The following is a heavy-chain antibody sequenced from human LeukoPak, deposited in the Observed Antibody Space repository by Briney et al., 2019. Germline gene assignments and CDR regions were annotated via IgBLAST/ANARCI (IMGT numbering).Heavy chain of an antibody. V-gene: IGHV3-21*04. CDR3: ARDYYDSSGYYYNPNWFDP. J-gene: IGHJ5*02. Sequence: GGSLRLSCTASGFTFSSYSMNWVRQAPGKGLEWVSSITTSSIYIYYADSVKGRFTVSRDNAKNSLYLQMNSLRAEDTAVYYCARDYYDSSGYYYNPNWFDPWGQGTLVTISS. D-gene: IGHD3-22*01. CDR1: GFTFSSYS. CDR2: ITTSSIYI.